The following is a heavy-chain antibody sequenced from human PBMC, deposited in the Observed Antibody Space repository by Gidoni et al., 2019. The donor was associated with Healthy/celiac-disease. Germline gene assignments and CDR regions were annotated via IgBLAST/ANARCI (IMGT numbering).Heavy chain of an antibody. V-gene: IGHV4-39*01. CDR2: IYYSGST. J-gene: IGHJ5*02. CDR3: ARLTTRTSIFGVVTGGWFDP. D-gene: IGHD3-3*01. Sequence: QLQLQESGPGLVKPSETLSLTCTVSGGSISSSSYYWGWIRQPPGKGLEWIGSIYYSGSTYYNPSLKSRVTISVDTSKNQFSLKLSSVTAADTAVYYCARLTTRTSIFGVVTGGWFDPWGQGTLVTVSS. CDR1: GGSISSSSYY.